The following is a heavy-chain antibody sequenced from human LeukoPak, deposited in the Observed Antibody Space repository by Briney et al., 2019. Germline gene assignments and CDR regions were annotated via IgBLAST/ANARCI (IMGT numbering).Heavy chain of an antibody. J-gene: IGHJ3*02. CDR3: AKIAGPFMGDGFDI. D-gene: IGHD3-3*02. Sequence: GGSLRLSCAASGFTFSSYWMHWVRQAPGRGLEWVSGISGSGASTYYADSVKRRFTISRDNSKNTLYLQMNSLRAEDTAVYYCAKIAGPFMGDGFDIWGQGTMVTVSS. V-gene: IGHV3-23*01. CDR1: GFTFSSYW. CDR2: ISGSGAST.